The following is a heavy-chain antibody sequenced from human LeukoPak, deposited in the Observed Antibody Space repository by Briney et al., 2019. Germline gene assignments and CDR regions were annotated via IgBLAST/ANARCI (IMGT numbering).Heavy chain of an antibody. Sequence: SETLSLTCTVSGASIGSYYWSWMRQPPGKGLEWIGFISQNGIPHYTASLKSRVTISRDTSENQVSLILSSVTAADTAVYYCTRHDVVAVMGHGMAVWGQGTTATVSS. CDR1: GASIGSYY. CDR3: TRHDVVAVMGHGMAV. V-gene: IGHV4-59*08. J-gene: IGHJ6*02. CDR2: ISQNGIP. D-gene: IGHD3-16*01.